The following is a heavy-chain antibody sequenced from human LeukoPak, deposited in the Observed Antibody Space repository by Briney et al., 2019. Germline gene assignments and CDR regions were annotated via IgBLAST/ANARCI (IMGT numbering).Heavy chain of an antibody. V-gene: IGHV3-66*01. Sequence: PGGSLRLSCAASGLTVSSNYMSWVRQAPGKGLEWVSVIYSGGSTYYADSVKGRFTISRDNSKNTLYLQMNSLRAEDTAVYYCARDQGYDILTGGYDYWGQGTLVTVSS. CDR2: IYSGGST. D-gene: IGHD3-9*01. J-gene: IGHJ4*02. CDR1: GLTVSSNY. CDR3: ARDQGYDILTGGYDY.